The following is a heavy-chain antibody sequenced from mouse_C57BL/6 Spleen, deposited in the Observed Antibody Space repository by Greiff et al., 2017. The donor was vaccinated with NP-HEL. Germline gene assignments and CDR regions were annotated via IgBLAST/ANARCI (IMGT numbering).Heavy chain of an antibody. CDR3: ARREDYGYDGVFAY. J-gene: IGHJ3*01. Sequence: QVTLKVSGPGLLQSSQTLSLTCSFSGFSLSTSGMGVSWIRQPSGKGLEWLAHIYWDDDKRYNPSLKSRLTISKDTSRNQVFLKITSVDTADTATYCCARREDYGYDGVFAYWGQGTLVTVSA. D-gene: IGHD2-2*01. CDR2: IYWDDDK. CDR1: GFSLSTSGMG. V-gene: IGHV8-12*01.